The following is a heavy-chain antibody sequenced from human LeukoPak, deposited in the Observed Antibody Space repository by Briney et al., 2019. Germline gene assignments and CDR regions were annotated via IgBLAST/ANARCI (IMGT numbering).Heavy chain of an antibody. CDR2: INAGNGNT. Sequence: GASVKVSCKASGYTFTSYAMHWVRQAPGQRLEWMGWINAGNGNTKYSQKFQGRVTITRDTSASTAYMELSSLRTEDTAVYYCAREGITGTTGLGYWGQGTLVTVSS. CDR3: AREGITGTTGLGY. J-gene: IGHJ4*02. CDR1: GYTFTSYA. D-gene: IGHD1-20*01. V-gene: IGHV1-3*01.